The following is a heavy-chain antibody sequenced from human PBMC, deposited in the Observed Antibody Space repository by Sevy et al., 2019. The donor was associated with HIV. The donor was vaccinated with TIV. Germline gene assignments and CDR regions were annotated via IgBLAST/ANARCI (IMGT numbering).Heavy chain of an antibody. J-gene: IGHJ6*02. Sequence: SETLSLTCTVSGGSISSSSYYWGWIRQPPGKGLEWIGSIYYSGSTYYNPSLKSRVTISVDTSKNQFSLKLSSVTAADTAVYYCARPSIAARAYGMDVWGQGTTVTVSS. CDR2: IYYSGST. CDR3: ARPSIAARAYGMDV. V-gene: IGHV4-39*01. CDR1: GGSISSSSYY. D-gene: IGHD6-6*01.